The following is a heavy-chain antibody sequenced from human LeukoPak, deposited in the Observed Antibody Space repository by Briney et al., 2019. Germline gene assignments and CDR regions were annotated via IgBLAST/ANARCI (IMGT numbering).Heavy chain of an antibody. CDR2: IWYDGSNK. D-gene: IGHD1-26*01. CDR3: ATSGSYYRFEY. J-gene: IGHJ4*02. V-gene: IGHV3-33*01. CDR1: GFTFSSYG. Sequence: GGSRRLSCAASGFTFSSYGMHWVRQAPGKGLGWVAVIWYDGSNKYYADSVKGRFTISRDNSKNTLYLQMNSLRAEDTAVYYCATSGSYYRFEYWGQGTLVTVSS.